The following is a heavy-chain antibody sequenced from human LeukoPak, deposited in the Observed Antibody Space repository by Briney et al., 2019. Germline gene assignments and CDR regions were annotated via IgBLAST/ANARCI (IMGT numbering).Heavy chain of an antibody. D-gene: IGHD4-17*01. V-gene: IGHV4-59*08. CDR2: IYYSGST. Sequence: TETLSLTCTVSGGSISSYYWSWIRQPPGKGLEWIGYIYYSGSTNYNPSLKSRVTISVDTSKNQFSLKLSSVTAADTAVYYCARRRDYGDPIDYWGQGTLVTVSS. CDR3: ARRRDYGDPIDY. CDR1: GGSISSYY. J-gene: IGHJ4*02.